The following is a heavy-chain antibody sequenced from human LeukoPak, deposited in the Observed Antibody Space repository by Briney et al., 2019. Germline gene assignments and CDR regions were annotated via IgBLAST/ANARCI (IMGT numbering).Heavy chain of an antibody. CDR2: IYYTGST. J-gene: IGHJ4*02. D-gene: IGHD6-13*01. V-gene: IGHV4-59*01. CDR1: GGSISSYY. CDR3: ARGSKAAPGTFDY. Sequence: PSETLSLTCTVSGGSISSYYWSWIRQPPGKGLEWIGYIYYTGSTDYNPSLKSRVAISVDTSKNQFSLKLSSVTAADTAVYYCARGSKAAPGTFDYWGQGTLVTVSS.